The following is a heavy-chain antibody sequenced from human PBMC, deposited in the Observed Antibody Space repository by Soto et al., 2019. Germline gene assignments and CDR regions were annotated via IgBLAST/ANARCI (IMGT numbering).Heavy chain of an antibody. Sequence: PGESLKISCKAIGYTFTNYWIGWVRQTPGKGLEWMGIIFPGDSDTRYNPSFEGQVTVSADESISTAYLQWNTLKASDTAMYYCVRPNFGALAHFDNWGEVSLFTVSA. CDR3: VRPNFGALAHFDN. J-gene: IGHJ4*02. V-gene: IGHV5-51*01. CDR1: GYTFTNYW. CDR2: IFPGDSDT. D-gene: IGHD3-16*01.